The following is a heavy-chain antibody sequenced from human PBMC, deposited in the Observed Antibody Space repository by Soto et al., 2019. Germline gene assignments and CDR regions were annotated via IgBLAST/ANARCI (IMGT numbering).Heavy chain of an antibody. CDR2: INHSGST. J-gene: IGHJ4*02. D-gene: IGHD2-2*01. CDR1: GWSVSGYY. Sequence: SETLSLTCAVYGWSVSGYYWSWIRQPPGKGLEWIGEINHSGSTNYNPSLKSRVTISVDTSKNQFSLKLSSVTAADTAVYYCARVADIVVVPAAPFDYWGQGTLVTVSS. V-gene: IGHV4-34*01. CDR3: ARVADIVVVPAAPFDY.